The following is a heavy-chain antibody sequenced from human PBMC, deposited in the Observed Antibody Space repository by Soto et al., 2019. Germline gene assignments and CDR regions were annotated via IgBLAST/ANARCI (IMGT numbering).Heavy chain of an antibody. D-gene: IGHD2-15*01. CDR2: IYNEFT. CDR1: GFSVTDIY. J-gene: IGHJ3*02. V-gene: IGHV3-66*01. Sequence: EVQLVESGGGLVQPGGSLRLSCVASGFSVTDIYMNWVRQAPGKGLEWVSVIYNEFTDYADSVRGRFSISTDSSKNALYLQMNSLRAEDSAVYYCVREPRYCSGGSCSIMGDAFDIWGQGTEVTVSS. CDR3: VREPRYCSGGSCSIMGDAFDI.